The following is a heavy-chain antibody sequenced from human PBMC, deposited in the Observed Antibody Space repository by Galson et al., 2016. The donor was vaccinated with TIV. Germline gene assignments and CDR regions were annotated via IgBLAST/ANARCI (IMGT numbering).Heavy chain of an antibody. CDR1: GGSISSISHY. CDR3: ARHSRMFTIFVVGSIDF. J-gene: IGHJ4*02. V-gene: IGHV4-39*07. D-gene: IGHD3-3*01. Sequence: SLTCTVSGGSISSISHYWGWLRQPPGKGLEWIGSVFYSGTTNYYPSLKSRVIISVDKAKNQFCLRIKSAIAADTAMYYCARHSRMFTIFVVGSIDFWGQG. CDR2: VFYSGTT.